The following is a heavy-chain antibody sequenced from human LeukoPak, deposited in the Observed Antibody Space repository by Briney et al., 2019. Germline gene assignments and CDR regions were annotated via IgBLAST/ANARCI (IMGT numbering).Heavy chain of an antibody. CDR3: AKIYYDFWSGYPYFDY. D-gene: IGHD3-3*01. J-gene: IGHJ4*02. V-gene: IGHV3-23*01. Sequence: GGSLRLSCAASGFTFSSYAMSWVRQAPGKGLEWVSAISGSGGSTYYADSVKGRFTISRDNSKNTLYLQMNSLRAEDTAVYYCAKIYYDFWSGYPYFDYWGQGTLVTVSS. CDR1: GFTFSSYA. CDR2: ISGSGGST.